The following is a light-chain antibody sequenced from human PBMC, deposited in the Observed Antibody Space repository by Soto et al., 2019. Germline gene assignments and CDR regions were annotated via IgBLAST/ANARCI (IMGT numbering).Light chain of an antibody. V-gene: IGKV1-5*01. Sequence: DIQMTQSPSTLSASVGDRVTITCRASQSISSWLAWYQQKPGKAPKLLIYDASRLESGVPSRFSGSGSGTVFTLTISGMKTDDFSPSHCQQYNSYPYTVGQATQREIK. J-gene: IGKJ2*01. CDR1: QSISSW. CDR2: DAS. CDR3: QQYNSYPYT.